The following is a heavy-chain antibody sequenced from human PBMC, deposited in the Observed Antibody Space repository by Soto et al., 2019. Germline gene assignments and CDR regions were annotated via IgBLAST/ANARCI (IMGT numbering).Heavy chain of an antibody. V-gene: IGHV3-48*02. CDR3: ASDRSLGSNWYYYLES. D-gene: IGHD3-16*01. CDR2: ISSSSSNI. Sequence: GGSLRLSCTASGFTFSSRAMNWVRQFPGRGLEWVSYISSSSSNIDYADSAKGRFTVSRDNAKNSPYLQMNTLRDEDTAVYYCASDRSLGSNWYYYLESWGQGTLVTVSS. CDR1: GFTFSSRA. J-gene: IGHJ4*02.